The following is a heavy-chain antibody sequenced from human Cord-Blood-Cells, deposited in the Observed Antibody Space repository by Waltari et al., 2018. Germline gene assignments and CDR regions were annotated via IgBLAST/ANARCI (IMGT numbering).Heavy chain of an antibody. CDR1: GRSFSGYY. CDR3: ARGGEGGVGDY. J-gene: IGHJ4*02. V-gene: IGHV4-34*01. CDR2: INHSGST. D-gene: IGHD4-17*01. Sequence: QVQLQQRGAGLLKPSETLSLTCAVYGRSFSGYYWSWIRQPPGKGLEWIGEINHSGSTNYNPSLKSRVTISVDTSKNQFSLKLSSVTAADTAVYYCARGGEGGVGDYWGQGTLVTVSS.